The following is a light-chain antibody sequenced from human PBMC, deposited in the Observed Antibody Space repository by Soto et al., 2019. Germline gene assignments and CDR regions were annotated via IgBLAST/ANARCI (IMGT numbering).Light chain of an antibody. CDR2: WAS. Sequence: DIVMTQSPDSLAVSLGERATLDCKSSQTVLNSSNNKTYLAWYRQRPGQPPTLLINWASTRQSGVPARFRGSGSGTEFTLTIPDLQAEDLAVYYCQQFHTIPWTFGQGTKVEIK. V-gene: IGKV4-1*01. J-gene: IGKJ1*01. CDR3: QQFHTIPWT. CDR1: QTVLNSSNNKTY.